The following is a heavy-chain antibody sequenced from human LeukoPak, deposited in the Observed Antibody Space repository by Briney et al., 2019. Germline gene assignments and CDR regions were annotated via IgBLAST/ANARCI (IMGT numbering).Heavy chain of an antibody. CDR3: AIMMGYYDSGRYVWFDP. D-gene: IGHD3-22*01. V-gene: IGHV1-18*01. CDR1: GYTLTTSG. J-gene: IGHJ5*02. CDR2: ISGYNGKT. Sequence: ASVKVSCKASGYTLTTSGISWVRQAPGQGLEWMGWISGYNGKTNYAQKLQGRVTMTTDTSTSTAYMELRSLRSDDTAVYYCAIMMGYYDSGRYVWFDPWGQGTLVTVSS.